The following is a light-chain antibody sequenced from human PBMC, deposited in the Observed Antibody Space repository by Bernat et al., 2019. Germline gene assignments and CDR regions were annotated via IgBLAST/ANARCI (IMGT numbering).Light chain of an antibody. CDR2: GAS. CDR3: QHLDNYPFT. J-gene: IGKJ5*01. V-gene: IGKV1-9*01. Sequence: DIQLTQSPPFLSASVGDRVTITCRASQVIGIYLAWYQQKPGKAPNLLIYGASTLETGVPSRFSGSGSGTEFTLTISSLQPEDVATYYCQHLDNYPFTFGPGTRLEI. CDR1: QVIGIY.